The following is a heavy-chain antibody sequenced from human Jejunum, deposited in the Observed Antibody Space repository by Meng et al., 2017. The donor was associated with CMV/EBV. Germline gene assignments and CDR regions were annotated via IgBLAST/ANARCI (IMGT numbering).Heavy chain of an antibody. CDR2: IKTKTDFGTI. V-gene: IGHV3-15*01. D-gene: IGHD6-6*01. J-gene: IGHJ4*02. CDR1: GFTFSSAW. CDR3: TTARSYGSSDD. Sequence: SGFTFSSAWMTWVRQAPGKGLEWVGRIKTKTDFGTIDYATAVEGRVTISRDDSKNTLYVEMSSLKTEDTAVYYCTTARSYGSSDDWGKG.